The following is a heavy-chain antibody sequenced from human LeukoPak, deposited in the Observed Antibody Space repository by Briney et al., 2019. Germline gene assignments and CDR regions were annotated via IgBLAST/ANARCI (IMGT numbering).Heavy chain of an antibody. CDR2: INHSGST. V-gene: IGHV4-34*01. J-gene: IGHJ4*02. CDR1: GGSFSGYY. CDR3: ARGRSGWSPPYYFDY. D-gene: IGHD6-19*01. Sequence: SETLSLTCAVYGGSFSGYYWSWIRQPPGKGLEWIGEINHSGSTNYNPSLKSRVTISVDTSKNQFSLKLSSVTAADTAVYYCARGRSGWSPPYYFDYWGQGTLVTVSS.